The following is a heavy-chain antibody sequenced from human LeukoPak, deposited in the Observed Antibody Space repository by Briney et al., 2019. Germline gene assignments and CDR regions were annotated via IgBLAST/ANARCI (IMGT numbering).Heavy chain of an antibody. J-gene: IGHJ4*02. CDR3: ARLGYCSRGTCYAFDY. CDR2: IYPGDSDT. CDR1: GYTFTSYW. D-gene: IGHD2-2*01. V-gene: IGHV5-51*01. Sequence: GESLKISCKGSGYTFTSYWIGWVRQMPGKGLEWMGIIYPGDSDTRYNPSFEGQVTMSADKSITTAYLHWSSLKASDTAVYYCARLGYCSRGTCYAFDYWGQGSLVTVSS.